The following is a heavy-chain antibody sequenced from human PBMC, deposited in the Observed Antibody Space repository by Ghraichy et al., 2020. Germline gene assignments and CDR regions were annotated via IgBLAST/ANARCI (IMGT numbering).Heavy chain of an antibody. J-gene: IGHJ6*02. V-gene: IGHV1-18*01. CDR3: ARDGGKGGFVEWLWFMDV. Sequence: ASVKVSCKASGYTFTSYGISWVRQAPGQGLEWMGWISAYNGNTNYAQKLQVRVTMTTDTSTSTAYMELRSLRSDDTAGYYCARDGGKGGFVEWLWFMDVWGQGTTVTVSS. CDR2: ISAYNGNT. D-gene: IGHD3-3*01. CDR1: GYTFTSYG.